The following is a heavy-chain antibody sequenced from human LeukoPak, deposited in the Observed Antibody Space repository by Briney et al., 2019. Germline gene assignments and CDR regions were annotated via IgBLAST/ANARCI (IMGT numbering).Heavy chain of an antibody. CDR1: GYTFSSYD. Sequence: ASLKVSCKASGYTFSSYDIIWVRQASGQGLEWMGWMNPNSGLTGSAQKFQGRVTMTRSTSISTAYMELTSLTSEDSAVYYCARSIVGVRKRNDYWGQGTLVTV. J-gene: IGHJ4*02. CDR2: MNPNSGLT. V-gene: IGHV1-8*01. CDR3: ARSIVGVRKRNDY. D-gene: IGHD1-26*01.